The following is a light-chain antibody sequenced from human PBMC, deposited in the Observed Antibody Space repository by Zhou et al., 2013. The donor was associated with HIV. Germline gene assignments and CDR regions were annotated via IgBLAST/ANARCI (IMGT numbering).Light chain of an antibody. J-gene: IGKJ5*01. CDR1: QSVSTN. Sequence: IVMTQSPATLSVSPGERATLSCRASQSVSTNLAWYQQKPGQAPRLLIYGASTRAAGLPARFSGSGAGTEFTLTISSMQSEDFAVYYCQQCNNWPITFGQGTRLEIK. CDR3: QQCNNWPIT. CDR2: GAS. V-gene: IGKV3-15*01.